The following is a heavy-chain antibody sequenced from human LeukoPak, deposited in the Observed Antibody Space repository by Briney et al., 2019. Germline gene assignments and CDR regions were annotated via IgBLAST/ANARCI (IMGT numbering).Heavy chain of an antibody. CDR1: GASISSGSYY. V-gene: IGHV4-61*02. D-gene: IGHD2-2*01. CDR3: ASRTPDDYYYYMDV. CDR2: IYTSGST. Sequence: SETLSLTCTVSGASISSGSYYWNWIRQPAGKGLEWIGRIYTSGSTNYNPSLKSRVTVSLDTSKNQFSLKLSSVTAADTAVYYGASRTPDDYYYYMDVWGKGTTVTVSS. J-gene: IGHJ6*03.